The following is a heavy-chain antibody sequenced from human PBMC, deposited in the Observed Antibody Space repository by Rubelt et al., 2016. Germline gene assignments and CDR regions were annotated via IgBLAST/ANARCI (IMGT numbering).Heavy chain of an antibody. Sequence: QVQLQESGPGLVKPSETLSLTCTVSGGSISSYYWSWIRQPAGKGLEWIGGIYTSGSTNYNPSLKSRITMSVDTSKNQLSRKRVSRTAADAAVYYCAAHGTLLRWVDPWGQGTQVTVSS. D-gene: IGHD1-26*01. CDR3: AAHGTLLRWVDP. V-gene: IGHV4-4*07. CDR1: GGSISSYY. CDR2: IYTSGST. J-gene: IGHJ5*02.